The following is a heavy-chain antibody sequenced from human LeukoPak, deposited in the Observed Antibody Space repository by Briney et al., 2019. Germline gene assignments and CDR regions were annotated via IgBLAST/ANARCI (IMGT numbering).Heavy chain of an antibody. CDR3: ARGDILTGYYRYYYYFYMDV. V-gene: IGHV1-2*02. Sequence: ASVKVSCKASGYTFTGYYMHWVRQAPGQGLEWMGWINPNSGGTNYAQKFQGGVTMTRDTSISTAYMELSRLRSDDTAVYYCARGDILTGYYRYYYYFYMDVWGKGTTVTISS. J-gene: IGHJ6*03. D-gene: IGHD3-9*01. CDR2: INPNSGGT. CDR1: GYTFTGYY.